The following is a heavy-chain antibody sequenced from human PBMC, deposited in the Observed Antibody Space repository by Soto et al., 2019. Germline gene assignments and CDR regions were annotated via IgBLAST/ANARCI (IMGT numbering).Heavy chain of an antibody. V-gene: IGHV3-30*03. Sequence: QLVESGGDVVQPGRSLRLSCAASGFSFSNYGMHWVRQAPGKGLEWVAVISSDGGDKYYADSVKGRFTISRDNSKNTLYLPMNSLRPEDTAMFYCAIRGYQYAFDIWGQGTMVTVSS. J-gene: IGHJ3*02. CDR3: AIRGYQYAFDI. CDR1: GFSFSNYG. CDR2: ISSDGGDK. D-gene: IGHD2-2*01.